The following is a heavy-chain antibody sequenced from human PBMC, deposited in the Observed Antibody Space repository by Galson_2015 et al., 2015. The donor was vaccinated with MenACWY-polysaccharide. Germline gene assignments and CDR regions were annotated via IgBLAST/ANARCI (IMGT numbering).Heavy chain of an antibody. Sequence: SLRLSCAASGFTFSSYAMNWVRQAPGKGLEWVSVISDSGGSTYYADSVKGRFTISRDNSKNTLFLQMNSLRAEDTAVYYCAADPEYSSSSLRDRFDYWGQGTLVTVSS. V-gene: IGHV3-23*01. CDR1: GFTFSSYA. CDR3: AADPEYSSSSLRDRFDY. J-gene: IGHJ4*02. D-gene: IGHD6-6*01. CDR2: ISDSGGST.